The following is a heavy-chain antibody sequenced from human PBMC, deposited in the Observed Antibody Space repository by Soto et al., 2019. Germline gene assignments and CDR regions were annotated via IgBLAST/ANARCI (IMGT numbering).Heavy chain of an antibody. Sequence: PGGSLRLSCAASGFTFSSYEMNWVRQAPGKGLEWVSYISSSGSTIYYADSVKGRFTISRDNAKNSLYLQMNSLRAEDTAVYYCARAGYYDSSGYYLVYFYYWGQGTLVTVSS. D-gene: IGHD3-22*01. CDR1: GFTFSSYE. V-gene: IGHV3-48*03. CDR2: ISSSGSTI. J-gene: IGHJ4*02. CDR3: ARAGYYDSSGYYLVYFYY.